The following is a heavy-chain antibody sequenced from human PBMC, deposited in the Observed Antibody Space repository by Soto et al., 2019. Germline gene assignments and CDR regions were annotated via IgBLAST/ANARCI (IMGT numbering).Heavy chain of an antibody. CDR3: ATDRYCCDSSGYSLPMFEY. V-gene: IGHV3-11*01. CDR1: GFTFSDYY. CDR2: ISSSGITI. D-gene: IGHD3-22*01. J-gene: IGHJ4*02. Sequence: GGSLRLSCAASGFTFSDYYISWIRQAPGKGLEWVSYISSSGITIYYADSVKGRFTISRDNAKNSLYLQMNSLRAEATAVYCCATDRYCCDSSGYSLPMFEYSGRGTLLTLCS.